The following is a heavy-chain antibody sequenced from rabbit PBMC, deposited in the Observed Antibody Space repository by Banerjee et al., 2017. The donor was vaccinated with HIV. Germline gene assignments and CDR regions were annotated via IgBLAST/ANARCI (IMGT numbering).Heavy chain of an antibody. Sequence: QLKESGGGLVQPGGSLKLSCKASGFDFSSYYMSWVRQAPGKGLEWIGYIDPIFGGTYYASWVNGRFTISSHNAQNTLYLQLNSLTAADTATYFCARDRADSSGYYFNLWGPGTLVTVS. CDR2: IDPIFGGT. D-gene: IGHD6-1*01. V-gene: IGHV1S7*01. CDR1: GFDFSSYY. CDR3: ARDRADSSGYYFNL. J-gene: IGHJ4*01.